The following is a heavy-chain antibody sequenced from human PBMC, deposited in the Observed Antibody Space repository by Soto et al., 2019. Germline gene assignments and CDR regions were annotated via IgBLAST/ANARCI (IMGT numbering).Heavy chain of an antibody. V-gene: IGHV3-49*03. CDR1: GFTFGDYT. D-gene: IGHD1-20*01. Sequence: GGSLRLSCTASGFTFGDYTMSWFRQAPGKGLEWVGFIRSKAYGGTTEYAASVKGRFTISRDDSKNIAYLQMNSLKTEDTAVYYCTGALTGTTPPDYWGQGTLVTVSS. J-gene: IGHJ4*02. CDR3: TGALTGTTPPDY. CDR2: IRSKAYGGTT.